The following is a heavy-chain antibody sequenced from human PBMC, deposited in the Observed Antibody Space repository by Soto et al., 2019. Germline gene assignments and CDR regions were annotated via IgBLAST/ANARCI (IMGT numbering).Heavy chain of an antibody. Sequence: EVQLVESGGGLVQPGGSLRLSCAASGFTVSSNYMSWVRQAPGKGLEWVSVIYSGGRTYYAASVKGRFTIARDNSKNTLYLQINSLRAEDTAVSYCARGSDDPSAFGMDFWGQGTMVTVSS. CDR3: ARGSDDPSAFGMDF. J-gene: IGHJ6*02. V-gene: IGHV3-66*01. CDR1: GFTVSSNY. CDR2: IYSGGRT. D-gene: IGHD2-15*01.